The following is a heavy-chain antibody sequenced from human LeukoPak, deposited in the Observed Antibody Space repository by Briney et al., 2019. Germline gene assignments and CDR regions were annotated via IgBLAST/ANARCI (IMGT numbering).Heavy chain of an antibody. J-gene: IGHJ6*03. V-gene: IGHV1-18*01. Sequence: ASVKVSCKASGYNYNTYGICWVRQAPGQGLEWMGWINAYSGYTNCAQKFQGRVTMTADTPTSTAYMELRGLTSDDTAAYYCAREWHYYMDVWGKGTTVTVSS. CDR1: GYNYNTYG. CDR2: INAYSGYT. CDR3: AREWHYYMDV. D-gene: IGHD5-24*01.